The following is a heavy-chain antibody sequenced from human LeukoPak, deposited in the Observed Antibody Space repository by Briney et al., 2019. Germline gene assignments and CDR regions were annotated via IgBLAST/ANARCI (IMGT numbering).Heavy chain of an antibody. CDR2: ISGYNRNT. V-gene: IGHV1-18*01. D-gene: IGHD3-22*01. CDR1: GYTFTSYA. Sequence: ASVKVSCKTSGYTFTSYAISWVRQAPGQGLEWVGWISGYNRNTTYAHTLRDRVSMTTDTSTNTAYLELRSLRSDDTAMYYCARLSYFHSSGLYWVDAYDIWGQGRMVTVSS. CDR3: ARLSYFHSSGLYWVDAYDI. J-gene: IGHJ3*02.